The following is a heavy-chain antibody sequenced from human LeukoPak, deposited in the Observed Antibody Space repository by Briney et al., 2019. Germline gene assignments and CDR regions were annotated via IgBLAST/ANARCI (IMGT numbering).Heavy chain of an antibody. J-gene: IGHJ4*02. CDR2: IYPGDSDT. Sequence: GESLKISCKGSGYSFTSYWLGWARQMPGKGLEWMGIIYPGDSDTRYSPSFQGQVSISADKSISTAYLQWSSLKASDTAMYYCGSSSWYGRSFDYWGQGTLVTVSS. D-gene: IGHD6-13*01. CDR3: GSSSWYGRSFDY. CDR1: GYSFTSYW. V-gene: IGHV5-51*01.